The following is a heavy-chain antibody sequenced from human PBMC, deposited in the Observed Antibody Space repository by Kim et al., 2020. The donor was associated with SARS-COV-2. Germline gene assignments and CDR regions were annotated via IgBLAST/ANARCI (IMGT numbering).Heavy chain of an antibody. J-gene: IGHJ4*02. Sequence: SETLSLTCTVSGGSISSSSYYWGWIRQPPGKGLEWIGSIYYSGSTYYNPSLKSRVTISVDTSKNQFSLKLSSVTAADTAVYYCATQNIAAAGQGGFDYWGQGTLVTVSS. CDR2: IYYSGST. D-gene: IGHD6-13*01. CDR3: ATQNIAAAGQGGFDY. V-gene: IGHV4-39*01. CDR1: GGSISSSSYY.